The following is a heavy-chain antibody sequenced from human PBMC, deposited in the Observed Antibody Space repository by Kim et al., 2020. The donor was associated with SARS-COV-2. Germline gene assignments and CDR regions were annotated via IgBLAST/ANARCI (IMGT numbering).Heavy chain of an antibody. V-gene: IGHV3-74*01. Sequence: GGSLRLSCAASGFTFSSYWMHWVRQAPGKGLVWVSRINGDDSSTSYADSAKGRFTISRDNAKNMLYLQMNSLRAEDTAVYHCARKFCSGDSCAFDPWGQG. D-gene: IGHD2-15*01. CDR1: GFTFSSYW. J-gene: IGHJ5*02. CDR3: ARKFCSGDSCAFDP. CDR2: INGDDSST.